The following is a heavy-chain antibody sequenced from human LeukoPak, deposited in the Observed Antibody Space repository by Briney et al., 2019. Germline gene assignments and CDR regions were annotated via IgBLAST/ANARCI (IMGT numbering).Heavy chain of an antibody. V-gene: IGHV3-66*01. CDR3: ARVGRGSTCGYVDY. CDR1: GFTVSSNY. Sequence: GGSLRLSCAAPGFTVSSNYMSWVRQVPGKGLEWVSVIYSGGSSIYYADSVQGRFTISRDNSKNTVYLQMNSLRAEDTAVYYCARVGRGSTCGYVDYWGQGTLVTVSS. CDR2: IYSGGSSI. D-gene: IGHD5-18*01. J-gene: IGHJ4*02.